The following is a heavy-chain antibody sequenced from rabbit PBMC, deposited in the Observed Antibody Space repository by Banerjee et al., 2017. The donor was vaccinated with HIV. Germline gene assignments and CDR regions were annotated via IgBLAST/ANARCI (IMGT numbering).Heavy chain of an antibody. CDR3: ARAYSTFSYGWVIL. J-gene: IGHJ4*01. D-gene: IGHD6-1*01. CDR2: IYTGSSGST. V-gene: IGHV1S45*01. Sequence: QEQLVESGGGLVQPEGSLTLTCTASGFSFSSYWICWVRQAPGKGLEWIGCIYTGSSGSTYYASWAKGRFTISKASSTTVTLQMTSLTAADTATYFCARAYSTFSYGWVILWGPGTLVTVS. CDR1: GFSFSSYW.